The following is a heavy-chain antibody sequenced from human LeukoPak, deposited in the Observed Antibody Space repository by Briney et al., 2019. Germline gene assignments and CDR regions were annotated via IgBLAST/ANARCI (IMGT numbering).Heavy chain of an antibody. D-gene: IGHD3-22*01. CDR1: GFTFSSYG. V-gene: IGHV3-30*03. Sequence: GGSLRLSCAASGFTFSSYGMHWVRQAPGKGLEWVAVISYDGSNKYYADSVKGRFTISRDNSKNTLYLQMNSLRAEDTAVYYCARDRTLGYYDSSGYSQGPGYWGQGTLVTVSS. CDR2: ISYDGSNK. CDR3: ARDRTLGYYDSSGYSQGPGY. J-gene: IGHJ4*02.